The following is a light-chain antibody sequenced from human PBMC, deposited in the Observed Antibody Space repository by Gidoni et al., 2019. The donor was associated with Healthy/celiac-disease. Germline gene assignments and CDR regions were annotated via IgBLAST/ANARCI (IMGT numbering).Light chain of an antibody. CDR1: QSISSW. J-gene: IGKJ2*01. CDR2: KAS. CDR3: QQYNSYSYT. V-gene: IGKV1-5*03. Sequence: DIQMTQSPSTLSASVGDRVTITCRSSQSISSWLAWYQQKPGKAPKLLIYKASSLESVVPSRFSGSGSRTEFTLTISRLQPDDFATYYCQQYNSYSYTFGQGTKLEIK.